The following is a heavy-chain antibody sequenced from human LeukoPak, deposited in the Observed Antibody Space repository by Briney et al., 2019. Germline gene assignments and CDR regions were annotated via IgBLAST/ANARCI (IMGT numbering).Heavy chain of an antibody. CDR2: INPNSGGT. V-gene: IGHV1-2*02. Sequence: ASVKVSCKASGYTFTGYYMHWVRQAPGQGLEWMGWINPNSGGTNYAQKFQGRVTMTRDTSISTAYMELSRLRSDDTAVYYCARDRDDFWSGYSNYYYYMDVWGKGTTVTVSS. D-gene: IGHD3-3*01. CDR3: ARDRDDFWSGYSNYYYYMDV. CDR1: GYTFTGYY. J-gene: IGHJ6*03.